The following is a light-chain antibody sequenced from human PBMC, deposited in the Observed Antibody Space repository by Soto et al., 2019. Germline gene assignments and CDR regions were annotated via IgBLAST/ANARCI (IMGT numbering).Light chain of an antibody. CDR1: QGIGDT. J-gene: IGKJ4*01. CDR2: DTS. V-gene: IGKV3-15*01. CDR3: QPYNNWPLT. Sequence: VMRQSPSTLSVCPVEGCTLSGRASQGIGDTLAWYQHKPGQTPRLLIYDTSTRATGVPTRFSGSRSGAEFTLTINSLQSEDFAVYYCQPYNNWPLTFGGGTKVDIK.